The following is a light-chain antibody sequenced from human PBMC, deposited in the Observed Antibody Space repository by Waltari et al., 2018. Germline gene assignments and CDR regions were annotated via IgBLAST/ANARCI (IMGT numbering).Light chain of an antibody. CDR1: SSTIGSNY. CDR2: KNN. J-gene: IGLJ3*02. Sequence: QSVLTQPPSASGTPGQRVTISCSGSSSTIGSNYVYWYQHLPGTAPKLLISKNNQRPSGVPDRFSGSKSGTSASLAISGLRSEDEADYYCAAWDDSLSGRVFGGGTKLTVL. V-gene: IGLV1-47*01. CDR3: AAWDDSLSGRV.